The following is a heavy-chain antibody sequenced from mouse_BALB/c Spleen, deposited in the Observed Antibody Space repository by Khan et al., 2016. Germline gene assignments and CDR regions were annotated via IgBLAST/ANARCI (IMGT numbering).Heavy chain of an antibody. CDR2: IRYSGST. CDR3: ARDDYDEVYYAMYY. V-gene: IGHV3-1*02. J-gene: IGHJ4*01. D-gene: IGHD2-4*01. CDR1: GYSISSGYS. Sequence: EVQLQESGPDLVKPSQSLSLTCTVTGYSISSGYSWHWIRQFPGNKLEWMGCIRYSGSTNYNPSLKSRISITRDTSKNQFFLQLNSVTSEDTATYYCARDDYDEVYYAMYYWGQGTSVTVSS.